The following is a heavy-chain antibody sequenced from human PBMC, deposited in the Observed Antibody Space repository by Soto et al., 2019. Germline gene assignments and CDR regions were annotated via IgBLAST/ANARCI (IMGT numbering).Heavy chain of an antibody. CDR1: GFTFSSYW. CDR3: ATGPWDSSGYYYGMDV. J-gene: IGHJ6*02. CDR2: INSDGSST. V-gene: IGHV3-74*01. Sequence: GSLRLSCAASGFTFSSYWMHWVRQAPGKGLVWVSRINSDGSSTSYADSVKGRFTISRDNAKNTLYLQMNSLRAEDTAVYYCATGPWDSSGYYYGMDVWGQGTTVTVSS. D-gene: IGHD6-19*01.